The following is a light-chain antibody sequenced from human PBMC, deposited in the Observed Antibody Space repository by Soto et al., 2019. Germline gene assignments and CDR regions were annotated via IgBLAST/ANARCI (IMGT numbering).Light chain of an antibody. J-gene: IGKJ2*01. V-gene: IGKV3-20*01. Sequence: EIVLTQSPGTLSLSPGERATLSCRASQSLTSTYLAWYQQKPGQAPRLLIYDASTRATGIPDRFSGSGSGTDFTLTISRLEPEDFAGYYCQHYESSPPSYTFGQGTKLEIK. CDR2: DAS. CDR1: QSLTSTY. CDR3: QHYESSPPSYT.